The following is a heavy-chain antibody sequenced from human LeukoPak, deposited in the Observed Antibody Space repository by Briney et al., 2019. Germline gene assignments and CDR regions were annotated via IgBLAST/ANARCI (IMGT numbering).Heavy chain of an antibody. D-gene: IGHD4-17*01. CDR1: GGSISSYY. J-gene: IGHJ6*02. CDR3: AREDPQTTVPEGLEV. CDR2: IYTSGST. V-gene: IGHV4-4*07. Sequence: SETLSLTCTVSGGSISSYYWSWIRQPAGKGLEWIGRIYTSGSTNYNPSLKSRVTMSVDTSKNQFSLKLSSVTAADTAVYYCAREDPQTTVPEGLEVWGQGTTVTVTS.